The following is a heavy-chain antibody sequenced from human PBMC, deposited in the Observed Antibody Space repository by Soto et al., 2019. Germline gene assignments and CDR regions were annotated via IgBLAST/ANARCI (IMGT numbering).Heavy chain of an antibody. CDR1: GFTFSSYA. CDR2: ISYDGSNK. D-gene: IGHD2-8*01. Sequence: QVQLVESGGGVVQPGRSLRLSCAASGFTFSSYAMHWVRQAPGKGLEWVAVISYDGSNKYYADSVKGRFTISRDNSQNTLYLQMNRRRAEDTAVYYCARDRLYGDGWYFDLWGRGTLVTVSS. V-gene: IGHV3-30-3*01. CDR3: ARDRLYGDGWYFDL. J-gene: IGHJ2*01.